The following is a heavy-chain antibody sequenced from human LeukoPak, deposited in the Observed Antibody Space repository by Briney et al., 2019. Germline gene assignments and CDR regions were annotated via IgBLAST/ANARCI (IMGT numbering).Heavy chain of an antibody. CDR1: GFTFSSYW. J-gene: IGHJ6*02. Sequence: GGSLRLSCAASGFTFSSYWLHWVRQTPGKGLVWVSRINGDGRSTSYADSAKGRFTISRDNSKSTLYLQMNSLRAEDTALYYCGKDLHFYVAMDVWGQGTTVTVSS. D-gene: IGHD2/OR15-2a*01. V-gene: IGHV3-74*01. CDR3: GKDLHFYVAMDV. CDR2: INGDGRST.